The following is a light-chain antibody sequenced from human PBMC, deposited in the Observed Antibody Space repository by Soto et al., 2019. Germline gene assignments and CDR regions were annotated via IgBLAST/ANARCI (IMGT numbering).Light chain of an antibody. CDR3: QQYNSYSGT. CDR2: KAS. J-gene: IGKJ1*01. CDR1: QSISSW. Sequence: DIQMTQSPSTLSASVGDRVTITCRASQSISSWLAWYQQKPGKAPKLLIYKASSLESGVPSRFSGSGSGTAFTLTISRLPPDDFATYYCQQYNSYSGTFGQGTKVEIK. V-gene: IGKV1-5*03.